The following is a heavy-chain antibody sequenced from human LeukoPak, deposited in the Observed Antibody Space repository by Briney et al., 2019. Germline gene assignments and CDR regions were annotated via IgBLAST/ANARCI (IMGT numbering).Heavy chain of an antibody. CDR3: ASLRERSYYARGFDY. CDR2: IIPIFGTA. J-gene: IGHJ4*02. Sequence: GASVKVSCKASGGTFNNYTISWVRQAPGQGLEWMGGIIPIFGTANYAQKFQGRVTITADKSTSTVYMDLSSLRSEDTAVYYCASLRERSYYARGFDYWGQGTLVTVSS. V-gene: IGHV1-69*06. D-gene: IGHD3-3*01. CDR1: GGTFNNYT.